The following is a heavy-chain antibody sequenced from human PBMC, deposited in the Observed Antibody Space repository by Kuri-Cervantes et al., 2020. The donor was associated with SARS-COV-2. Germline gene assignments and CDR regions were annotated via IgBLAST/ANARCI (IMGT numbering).Heavy chain of an antibody. D-gene: IGHD5-24*01. CDR3: ARVPDGYHASDI. CDR2: TYYSGST. Sequence: SETLSLTCTVSGGSISSSSYYWGWIRQPPGKGLEWIGSTYYSGSTYYNPSLKSRVTISVDTSKNQFSLKLSSVAAADTAVYYCARVPDGYHASDIWGQGTMVTVSS. J-gene: IGHJ3*02. CDR1: GGSISSSSYY. V-gene: IGHV4-39*01.